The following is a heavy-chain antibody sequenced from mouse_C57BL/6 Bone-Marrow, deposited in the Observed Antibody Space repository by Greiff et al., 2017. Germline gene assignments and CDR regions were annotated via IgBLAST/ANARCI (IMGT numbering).Heavy chain of an antibody. V-gene: IGHV1-50*01. D-gene: IGHD4-1*01. CDR2: IDPSDSYT. CDR3: ASPGAWFAY. J-gene: IGHJ3*01. CDR1: GYTFTSYW. Sequence: QVQLQQPGAELVKPGASVKLSCKASGYTFTSYWMQWVKQRPGQGLEWIGEIDPSDSYTNYNQKFKGKATLTVDTSSSTAYMLLSSLTSEDSAVYYCASPGAWFAYWGQGTLVTVSA.